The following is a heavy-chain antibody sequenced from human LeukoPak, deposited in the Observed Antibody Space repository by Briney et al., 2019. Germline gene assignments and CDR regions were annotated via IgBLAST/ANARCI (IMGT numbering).Heavy chain of an antibody. V-gene: IGHV4-4*02. D-gene: IGHD1-26*01. Sequence: PSGTLSLTCAVSGGSINSNNWWIWVRQPPGKGLEWIGEIYHSGNTNYNPSLKSRVTISVDTSKNQFSLKLNSVTAADTAVFYCARGGVGPTTNWFDPWGQGTLVTVSS. CDR1: GGSINSNNW. CDR3: ARGGVGPTTNWFDP. CDR2: IYHSGNT. J-gene: IGHJ5*02.